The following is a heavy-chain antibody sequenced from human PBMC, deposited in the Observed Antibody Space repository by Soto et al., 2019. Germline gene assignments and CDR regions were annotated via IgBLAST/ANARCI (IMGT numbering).Heavy chain of an antibody. CDR3: ARLPVRSGWYWFDP. V-gene: IGHV5-51*01. J-gene: IGHJ5*02. Sequence: PGESLKISCKGSGYSFTSHWIGWVRQMPAKGLEWMGIIYPGDSDTRYSPSFQGQVTISADKSISTAYLQWSSLKASDTAMYYCARLPVRSGWYWFDPWGQGTLVTVSS. D-gene: IGHD6-19*01. CDR1: GYSFTSHW. CDR2: IYPGDSDT.